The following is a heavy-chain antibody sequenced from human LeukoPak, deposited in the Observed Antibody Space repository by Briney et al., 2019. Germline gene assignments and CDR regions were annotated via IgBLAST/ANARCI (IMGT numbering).Heavy chain of an antibody. CDR1: GYTFTGYY. Sequence: ASVKVSCKASGYTFTGYYMHWVRQAPGQGLEWMGRINPNSGGTNYAQKFQGRVTMTRDTSISTAYMELSRLRSDDTAVYCCARGALQYMIVVVHPGGDYWGQGTLVTVSS. V-gene: IGHV1-2*06. CDR2: INPNSGGT. D-gene: IGHD3-22*01. J-gene: IGHJ4*02. CDR3: ARGALQYMIVVVHPGGDY.